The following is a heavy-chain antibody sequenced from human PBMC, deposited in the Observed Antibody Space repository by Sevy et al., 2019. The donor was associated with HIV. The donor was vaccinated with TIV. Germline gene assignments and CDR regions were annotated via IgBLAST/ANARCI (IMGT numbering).Heavy chain of an antibody. CDR3: ARDFTGYNGMDV. Sequence: EGSLRLSCVVSGITFSTAGMHWVRQAPGKELEWVAVITYHGRDKFYADSVKGRSTISRDNSKNILYLQMISLRAEDTAVYYCARDFTGYNGMDVWGQGTMVTVSS. J-gene: IGHJ6*02. D-gene: IGHD1-1*01. V-gene: IGHV3-30*03. CDR2: ITYHGRDK. CDR1: GITFSTAG.